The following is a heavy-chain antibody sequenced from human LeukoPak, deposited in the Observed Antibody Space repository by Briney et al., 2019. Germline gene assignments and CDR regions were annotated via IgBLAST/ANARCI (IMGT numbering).Heavy chain of an antibody. J-gene: IGHJ6*02. Sequence: SETLSLTCAVSGGSINSGGYSWSWIRQPPGKGLEWIGYIYHSGSTYYNPSLKSRVTISVDRSKNQFSLKLSSVTAADTAVYYCARRRRSDYDMDVWGQGTTVTVSS. D-gene: IGHD2-15*01. CDR1: GGSINSGGYS. CDR3: ARRRRSDYDMDV. V-gene: IGHV4-30-2*01. CDR2: IYHSGST.